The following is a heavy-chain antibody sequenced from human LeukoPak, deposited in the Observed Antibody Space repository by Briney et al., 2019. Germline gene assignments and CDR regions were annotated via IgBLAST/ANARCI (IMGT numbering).Heavy chain of an antibody. J-gene: IGHJ4*02. CDR3: AKIGLELSGYYD. CDR1: GFTFSNHA. D-gene: IGHD3-3*01. CDR2: ISVIVPTT. Sequence: PGGSLRLSCAASGFTFSNHAVTWVRQAPGKGVEWLSSISVIVPTTYYAPSVNGPFTISTHNSTNTLYLQMNSLRAEDTAVYYCAKIGLELSGYYDWGQGTLVTVSS. V-gene: IGHV3-23*01.